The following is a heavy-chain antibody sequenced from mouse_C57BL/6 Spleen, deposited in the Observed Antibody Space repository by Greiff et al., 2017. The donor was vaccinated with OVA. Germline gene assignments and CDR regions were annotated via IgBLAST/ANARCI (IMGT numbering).Heavy chain of an antibody. CDR3: ARDPGYYGSSWSYYFDY. J-gene: IGHJ2*01. D-gene: IGHD1-1*01. CDR1: GFTFSSYA. Sequence: EVQLVESGGGLVKPGGSLKLSCAASGFTFSSYAMSWVRQTPEKRLEWVATISDGGSYTYYPDNVKGRFTISRDNAKNNLYLQMSHLKSEDTAMYYCARDPGYYGSSWSYYFDYWGQGTTLTVSS. V-gene: IGHV5-4*01. CDR2: ISDGGSYT.